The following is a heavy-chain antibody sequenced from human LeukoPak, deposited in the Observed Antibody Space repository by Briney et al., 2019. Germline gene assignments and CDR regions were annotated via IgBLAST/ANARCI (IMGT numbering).Heavy chain of an antibody. CDR1: GFTFSSYS. CDR2: ISSSSSYI. Sequence: GGSLRLSCAASGFTFSSYSMNWVRQAPGKGLEWVSSISSSSSYIYYADSVKGRFTISRDNAKNSLYLQMNSLRAEDTAVYYCARDTGRAAAHDYWGQGTLVTVSS. CDR3: ARDTGRAAAHDY. D-gene: IGHD6-13*01. V-gene: IGHV3-21*01. J-gene: IGHJ4*02.